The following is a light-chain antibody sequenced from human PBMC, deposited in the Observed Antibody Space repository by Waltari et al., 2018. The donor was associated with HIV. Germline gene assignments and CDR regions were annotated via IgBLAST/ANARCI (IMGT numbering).Light chain of an antibody. CDR2: GNN. Sequence: QSVLTQPPSVSGAPGQRVTISCTGSSSNTGAGYDVHWYQQLPGTAPKLLIYGNNNRPSGVPDRFSGSKSGTSVSLAITGLQAEDEADYFCQSYDSRLRAVVFGGGTKLTV. CDR1: SSNTGAGYD. V-gene: IGLV1-40*01. J-gene: IGLJ2*01. CDR3: QSYDSRLRAVV.